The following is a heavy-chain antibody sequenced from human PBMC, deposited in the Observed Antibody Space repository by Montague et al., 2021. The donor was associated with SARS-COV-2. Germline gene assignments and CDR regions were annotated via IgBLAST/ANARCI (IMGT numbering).Heavy chain of an antibody. V-gene: IGHV4-34*01. D-gene: IGHD3-22*01. CDR3: ARGQGEITMIVVVLTAAAHYFDY. Sequence: SETLSLTCAVYGGSLSGYDWRWIRQPPGKGLEWIGEINHSGSTKYNPSLKSRVSISVDTSKNQFSLKLNSVTAADTAVYYCARGQGEITMIVVVLTAAAHYFDYWGQGTLVTVSP. CDR1: GGSLSGYD. J-gene: IGHJ4*02. CDR2: INHSGST.